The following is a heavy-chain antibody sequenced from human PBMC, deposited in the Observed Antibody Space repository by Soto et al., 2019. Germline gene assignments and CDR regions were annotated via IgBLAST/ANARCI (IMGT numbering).Heavy chain of an antibody. V-gene: IGHV1-58*01. CDR1: GFTFIRSA. CDR2: IVAGSGYT. Sequence: GASVKVSCKASGFTFIRSAVQWVRQARGQRPEWIGWIVAGSGYTNYAQKFQERVTITRDMSTTTVYMELSSLRSEDTAVYYCARGASPCSSTSCYWTFSPSYYYYYMDVWGKGTTVTVSS. D-gene: IGHD2-2*01. J-gene: IGHJ6*03. CDR3: ARGASPCSSTSCYWTFSPSYYYYYMDV.